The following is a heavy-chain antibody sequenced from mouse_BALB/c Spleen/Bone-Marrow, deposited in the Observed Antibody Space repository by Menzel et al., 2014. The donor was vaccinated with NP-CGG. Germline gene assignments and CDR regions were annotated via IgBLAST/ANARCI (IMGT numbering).Heavy chain of an antibody. J-gene: IGHJ2*01. CDR2: INPYNGDT. Sequence: VQLQQSGLELVKPGASVKISCKASGYSFTGYFMNWVMQSHGKSLEWIGRINPYNGDTFYNQKFKGKATLTVDKSSSTAHMEFRSLASEDSAVYYCSRSGYYGSSYFDYWGQGTTLTVSS. V-gene: IGHV1-20*02. CDR3: SRSGYYGSSYFDY. D-gene: IGHD1-1*01. CDR1: GYSFTGYF.